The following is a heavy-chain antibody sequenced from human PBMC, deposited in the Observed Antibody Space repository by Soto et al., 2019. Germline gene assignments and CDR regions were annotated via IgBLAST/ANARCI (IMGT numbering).Heavy chain of an antibody. D-gene: IGHD4-4*01. CDR3: ARDQNTGTALGMDV. CDR1: GDSVSSNSAA. V-gene: IGHV6-1*01. CDR2: TYYRSKWYN. Sequence: SQTLSLTCVISGDSVSSNSAAWNWIRQSPSRGLEWLGRTYYRSKWYNDYAVSVRSRVAFNPDTSKNQFSLHLNSVTPEDTAVYYCARDQNTGTALGMDVWGQGTTVTVS. J-gene: IGHJ6*02.